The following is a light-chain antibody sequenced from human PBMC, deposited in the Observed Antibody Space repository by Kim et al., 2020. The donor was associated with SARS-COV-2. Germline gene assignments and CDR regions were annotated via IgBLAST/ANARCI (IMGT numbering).Light chain of an antibody. CDR1: QSVGSN. CDR2: GAS. J-gene: IGKJ2*01. Sequence: EIVMTQSPATLSVSPGERATLSCRASQSVGSNLVWYLQRPGQAPRLLIYGASTRATGVPARFSGSGSGTGFTLTISSPQSEDFAVYYCQQYNRLPPYIFGQGTELEI. V-gene: IGKV3-15*01. CDR3: QQYNRLPPYI.